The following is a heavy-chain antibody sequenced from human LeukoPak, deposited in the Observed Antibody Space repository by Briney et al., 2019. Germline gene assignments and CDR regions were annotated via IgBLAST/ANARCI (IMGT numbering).Heavy chain of an antibody. CDR2: INPKTGIP. J-gene: IGHJ5*01. V-gene: IGHV7-4-1*02. Sequence: ASVKVSCKASGYTFRKYAMNWVRQAPGQGLEWMGWINPKTGIPIYAQGFTGRFVFSLDTSVSTAYLQISSLKAEDTAVYYCARVRYATSFDSWGQGTLVTVSS. CDR3: ARVRYATSFDS. D-gene: IGHD2-2*01. CDR1: GYTFRKYA.